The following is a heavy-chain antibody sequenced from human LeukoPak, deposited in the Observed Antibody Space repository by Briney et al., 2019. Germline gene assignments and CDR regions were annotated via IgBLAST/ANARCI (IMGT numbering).Heavy chain of an antibody. Sequence: GGSLKLSCAASGFTFSGSAMHWVRQASGKGLEWVGRIRSKANSYATAYAASVKGRFTISRDDSKNTAYLQMNSLKTEDTAVYYSTRPRWGSVVVVAEEGYYYGMDVWGQGSTVTVSS. J-gene: IGHJ6*02. CDR2: IRSKANSYAT. V-gene: IGHV3-73*01. D-gene: IGHD2-15*01. CDR3: TRPRWGSVVVVAEEGYYYGMDV. CDR1: GFTFSGSA.